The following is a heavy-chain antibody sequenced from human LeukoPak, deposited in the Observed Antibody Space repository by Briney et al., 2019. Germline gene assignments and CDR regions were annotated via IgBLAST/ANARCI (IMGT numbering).Heavy chain of an antibody. CDR3: ARGTRQGDFWSGYSPNYYYMDV. D-gene: IGHD3-3*01. Sequence: SVKVSCKASGGTFSSYAISWVRQAPGQGLEWMGGIIPIFGTANYAQKLQGRVTITADESTSTAYMELSSLRSEDTAVYYCARGTRQGDFWSGYSPNYYYMDVWGKGTTVTVSS. CDR1: GGTFSSYA. J-gene: IGHJ6*03. CDR2: IIPIFGTA. V-gene: IGHV1-69*13.